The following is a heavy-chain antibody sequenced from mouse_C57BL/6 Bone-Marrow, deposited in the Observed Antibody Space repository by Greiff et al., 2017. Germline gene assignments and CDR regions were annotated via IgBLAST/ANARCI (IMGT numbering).Heavy chain of an antibody. D-gene: IGHD1-2*01. CDR1: GYTFTSYC. Sequence: QVQLQQSGAELVRPGASVKLSCKASGYTFTSYCISWVKQRTGQGLEWIGEIYPGSGNTYYNEKFKGKATLTADTSSSTAYMELRSLTSEDSAVYFWARATGFAYWGQGTLVTVSA. CDR2: IYPGSGNT. J-gene: IGHJ3*01. V-gene: IGHV1-81*01. CDR3: ARATGFAY.